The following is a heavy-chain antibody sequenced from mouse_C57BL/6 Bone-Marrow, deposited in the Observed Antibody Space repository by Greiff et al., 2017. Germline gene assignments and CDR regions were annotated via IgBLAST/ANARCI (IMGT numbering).Heavy chain of an antibody. CDR1: GYTFTSYW. V-gene: IGHV1-64*01. CDR3: ARWDRGYFDV. J-gene: IGHJ1*03. CDR2: IHPNSGST. Sequence: QVQLKQPGAELVKPGASVKLSCKASGYTFTSYWMHWVKQRPGQGLEWIGMIHPNSGSTNYNEKFKSKATLTVDQSSSTAYMQLSSLTSEDSAVYYCARWDRGYFDVWGTGTTVTVSS. D-gene: IGHD4-1*01.